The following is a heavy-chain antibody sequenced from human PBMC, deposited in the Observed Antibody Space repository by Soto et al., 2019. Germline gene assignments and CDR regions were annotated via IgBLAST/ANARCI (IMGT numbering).Heavy chain of an antibody. J-gene: IGHJ4*02. CDR1: GFTFSRYN. Sequence: GSLRLSCVASGFTFSRYNIHWVRQAPGKVLEWVAYVTTSGDTVFYADSVEGRFAISRDNSKNTLYLQMNSLRAEDTAVYYCAKDQSITIFGVVIPYYDYWGQGMLVNVSS. CDR3: AKDQSITIFGVVIPYYDY. CDR2: VTTSGDTV. D-gene: IGHD3-3*01. V-gene: IGHV3-48*01.